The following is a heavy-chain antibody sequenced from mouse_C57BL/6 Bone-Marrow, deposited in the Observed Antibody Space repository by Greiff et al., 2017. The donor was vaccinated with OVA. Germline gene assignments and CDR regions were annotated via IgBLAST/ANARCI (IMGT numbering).Heavy chain of an antibody. CDR2: SRNKANDYTT. Sequence: EVKVVESGGGLVQSGRSLRLSCATSGFTFSDFYMEWVRQAPGKGLEWIAASRNKANDYTTEYSASVKGRFIVSRDTSQSILYLQMNALRAEDTAIYYCARDRDYDGIGVFDYWGQGTTLTVSS. J-gene: IGHJ2*01. CDR3: ARDRDYDGIGVFDY. CDR1: GFTFSDFY. D-gene: IGHD2-4*01. V-gene: IGHV7-1*01.